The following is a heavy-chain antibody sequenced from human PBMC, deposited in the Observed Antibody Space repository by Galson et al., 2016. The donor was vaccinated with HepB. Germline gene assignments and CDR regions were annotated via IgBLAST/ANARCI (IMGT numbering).Heavy chain of an antibody. CDR3: AKGAEGGMDV. J-gene: IGHJ6*02. Sequence: SLRLSCAASGFQFSAYTMHWVRQAPGKGLEWVAVKWFDGGKEYYADSVQGRFSVSRDNSKSTMELQMNSLRGDDTAVYYCAKGAEGGMDVWGQGTTVIVSS. D-gene: IGHD2-15*01. CDR1: GFQFSAYT. V-gene: IGHV3-33*06. CDR2: KWFDGGKE.